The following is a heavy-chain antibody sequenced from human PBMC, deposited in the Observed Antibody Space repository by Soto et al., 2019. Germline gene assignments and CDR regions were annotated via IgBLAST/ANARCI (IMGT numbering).Heavy chain of an antibody. J-gene: IGHJ6*02. CDR3: ASTYCSGGSCYSEIYYGMDV. CDR2: IYYSGST. CDR1: GGAISSSSYY. Sequence: PSETLSLTCTVSGGAISSSSYYWCWIRQPPGKGLEWIGSIYYSGSTYYNPSLKSRVTISVDTSKNQFSLKLSSVTAADTAVYYCASTYCSGGSCYSEIYYGMDVWGQGTTVTVSS. V-gene: IGHV4-39*01. D-gene: IGHD2-15*01.